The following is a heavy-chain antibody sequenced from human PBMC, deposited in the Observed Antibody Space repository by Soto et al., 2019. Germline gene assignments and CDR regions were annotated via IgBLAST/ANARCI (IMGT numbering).Heavy chain of an antibody. Sequence: SETLSLTCDVSGYSINSGYYWGWIRQPPGEGLEGIGTIYHSGSTFYNPSLKSRVTISVDTSKNQFSLKLRSVTAADTAQYHCARVYRSGWTPHLFESWGQGTLVTVSS. CDR2: IYHSGST. J-gene: IGHJ4*02. CDR3: ARVYRSGWTPHLFES. CDR1: GYSINSGYY. D-gene: IGHD6-19*01. V-gene: IGHV4-38-2*01.